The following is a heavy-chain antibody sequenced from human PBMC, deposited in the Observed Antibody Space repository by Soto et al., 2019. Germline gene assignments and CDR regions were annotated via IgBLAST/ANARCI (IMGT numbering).Heavy chain of an antibody. Sequence: QVQLVESGGGVVQPGRSLRLSCAASGFIFSSYGMHWVRQAPGKGLEWVAVISYEGSLTYYADSVKGRFTITRDNSKNTRYLQMNSLRPEDTAVYYCAKEVHCGGGSCSWSEGFDYWGQGTLLTVSS. D-gene: IGHD2-15*01. CDR1: GFIFSSYG. J-gene: IGHJ4*02. V-gene: IGHV3-30*18. CDR3: AKEVHCGGGSCSWSEGFDY. CDR2: ISYEGSLT.